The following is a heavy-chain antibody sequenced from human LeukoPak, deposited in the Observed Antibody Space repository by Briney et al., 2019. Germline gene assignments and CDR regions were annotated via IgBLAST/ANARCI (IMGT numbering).Heavy chain of an antibody. CDR1: GGSISSYY. CDR2: IYYSGST. D-gene: IGHD3-10*01. J-gene: IGHJ3*02. CDR3: ARVPIGDAFDI. Sequence: SETLSLTCTVSGGSISSYYWGWIRQPPGKGLEWIGSIYYSGSTYYNPSLKSRVTISVDTSKNQFSLKLSSVTAADTAVYYCARVPIGDAFDIWGQGTMVTVSS. V-gene: IGHV4-39*07.